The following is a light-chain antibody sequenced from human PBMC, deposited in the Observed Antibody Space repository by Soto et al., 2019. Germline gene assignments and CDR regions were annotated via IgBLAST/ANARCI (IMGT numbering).Light chain of an antibody. Sequence: VVLTQSTGTLSLSPGERATLSCRDSQIISHKYLAWFQQKAGQAPRLLIHSVSVRATGAPDRFSGSGSGTDFTVTNNRMEPEDFAVYYCQLYSGSPWTFGYGTKVEV. J-gene: IGKJ1*01. CDR2: SVS. CDR1: QIISHKY. V-gene: IGKV3-20*01. CDR3: QLYSGSPWT.